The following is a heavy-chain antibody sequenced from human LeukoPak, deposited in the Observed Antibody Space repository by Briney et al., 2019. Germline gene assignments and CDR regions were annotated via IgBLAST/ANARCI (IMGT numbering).Heavy chain of an antibody. J-gene: IGHJ4*02. V-gene: IGHV3-23*01. CDR1: GFTFSSCD. D-gene: IGHD3-10*01. CDR2: ISSSGANT. CDR3: AKDSSMWFGILVNYFDY. Sequence: GGSLRLSCAASGFTFSSCDVSWVRQAPGKGLEWVSGISSSGANTHYADSVRGRFTISRDDSNNTLYLQMASLRAEDTAIYYCAKDSSMWFGILVNYFDYLGQGTLVTVSS.